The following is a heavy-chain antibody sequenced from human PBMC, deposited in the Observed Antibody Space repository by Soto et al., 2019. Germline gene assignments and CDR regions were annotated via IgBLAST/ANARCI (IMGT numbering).Heavy chain of an antibody. D-gene: IGHD6-19*01. J-gene: IGHJ4*02. V-gene: IGHV3-9*01. Sequence: DVQLVESGGGLVQPGRSLRLSCAASGFTFDDYAMHWVRQAPGKGLEWVSGISWNSGSIGYADSVKGRFTISRDNAKNSLYLQMNSLRAEDTALYYCAKDVEQWLVRIDYWGQGTLVTVSS. CDR2: ISWNSGSI. CDR3: AKDVEQWLVRIDY. CDR1: GFTFDDYA.